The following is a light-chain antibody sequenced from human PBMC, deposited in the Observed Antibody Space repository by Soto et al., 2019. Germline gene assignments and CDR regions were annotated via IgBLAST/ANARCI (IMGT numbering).Light chain of an antibody. Sequence: DVVMTQSPLSLPVTLGQPASISCRSSQSLVYSDGVTYLNWFHQRPGQSPRRLFYKVSDRDSGVVGXXSGSGSGTDFTLKISRVEAEDVGVYYCMQGTHWPYTFGQGTNLEIK. V-gene: IGKV2-30*01. CDR1: QSLVYSDGVTY. CDR3: MQGTHWPYT. J-gene: IGKJ2*01. CDR2: KVS.